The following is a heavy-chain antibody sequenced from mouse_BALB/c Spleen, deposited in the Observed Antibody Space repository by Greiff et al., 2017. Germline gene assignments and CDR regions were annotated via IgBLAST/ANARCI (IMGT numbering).Heavy chain of an antibody. V-gene: IGHV14-1*02. Sequence: VQLQQSGAELVRPGALVKLSCKASGFNIKDYYMHWVKQRPEQGLEWIGWIDPENGNTIYDPKFQGKASITADTSSNTAYLQLSSLTSEDTAVYYCARSPTYITTVVATDYWGQGTTLTVSS. J-gene: IGHJ2*01. D-gene: IGHD1-1*01. CDR1: GFNIKDYY. CDR2: IDPENGNT. CDR3: ARSPTYITTVVATDY.